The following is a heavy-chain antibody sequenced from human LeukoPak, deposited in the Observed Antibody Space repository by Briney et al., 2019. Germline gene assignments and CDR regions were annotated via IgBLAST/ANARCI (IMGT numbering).Heavy chain of an antibody. CDR1: GFTFSSYA. CDR3: AKVSGSYLDAFDI. D-gene: IGHD1-26*01. CDR2: ISGSGGST. V-gene: IGHV3-23*01. Sequence: GGSLRLSCAASGFTFSSYAITWVRQAPGKGLEWVSAISGSGGSTYYADSVKGRFTTSRDNSKNTLYLQMNSLRAEDTAVYYCAKVSGSYLDAFDIWGQGTMVTVSS. J-gene: IGHJ3*02.